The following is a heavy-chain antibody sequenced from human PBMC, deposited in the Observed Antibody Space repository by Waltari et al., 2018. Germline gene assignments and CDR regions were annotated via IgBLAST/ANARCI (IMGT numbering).Heavy chain of an antibody. J-gene: IGHJ4*02. CDR3: ARGSVSSGWYEDY. D-gene: IGHD6-19*01. V-gene: IGHV1-2*06. Sequence: QVQLVQSGAAVKKPGASVKVSCKASGYTFTGYYMPWVRQAPGQGLEWMGRINPNSGGTNYAQKFQGRVTMTRDTSISTAYMELSRLRSDDTAVYYCARGSVSSGWYEDYWGQGTLVTVSS. CDR2: INPNSGGT. CDR1: GYTFTGYY.